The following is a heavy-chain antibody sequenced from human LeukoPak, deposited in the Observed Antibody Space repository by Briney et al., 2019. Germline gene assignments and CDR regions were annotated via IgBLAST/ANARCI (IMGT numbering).Heavy chain of an antibody. CDR1: GGTFSSYT. CDR3: ARGAEWYYDSSGYYPPEYFQH. J-gene: IGHJ1*01. CDR2: IIPILGIA. V-gene: IGHV1-69*02. D-gene: IGHD3-22*01. Sequence: ASVKVSCKASGGTFSSYTISWVRQAPGQGLEWMGRIIPILGIANYAQKFQGRVTITADKSTSTAYMELSSLRSEDTAVYYCARGAEWYYDSSGYYPPEYFQHWGLGTLVTVSS.